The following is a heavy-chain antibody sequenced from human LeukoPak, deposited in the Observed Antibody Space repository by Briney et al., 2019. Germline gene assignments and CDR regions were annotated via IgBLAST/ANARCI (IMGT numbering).Heavy chain of an antibody. V-gene: IGHV3-23*01. CDR1: GFTFSSYG. CDR2: ISGSGGST. CDR3: TQDTAYEIFRSGRYYFDY. J-gene: IGHJ4*02. D-gene: IGHD2-15*01. Sequence: PGGSLRLSCAASGFTFSSYGMSWVRQAPGKGLNWVSAISGSGGSTYYADSVKGRFTISRDNSKNTLYLQMNSLRAEDTAVYFCTQDTAYEIFRSGRYYFDYWGQGTLVTVSS.